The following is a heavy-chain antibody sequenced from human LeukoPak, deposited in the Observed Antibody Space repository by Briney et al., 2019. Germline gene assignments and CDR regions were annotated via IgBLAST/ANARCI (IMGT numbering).Heavy chain of an antibody. J-gene: IGHJ4*02. Sequence: GGSLRLSCAASGFTFSSYAMSWVRQAPGKGLEWVSAISGSGGSTYYADSVKGRFTISRDNSKNTLYLQMNSLRAEDTAVYYCAKGGAYHYYDSSGLGYWGQGTLVTVSS. CDR1: GFTFSSYA. V-gene: IGHV3-23*01. CDR2: ISGSGGST. D-gene: IGHD3-22*01. CDR3: AKGGAYHYYDSSGLGY.